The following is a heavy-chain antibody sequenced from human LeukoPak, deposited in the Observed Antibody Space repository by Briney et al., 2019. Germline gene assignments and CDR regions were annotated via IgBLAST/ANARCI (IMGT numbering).Heavy chain of an antibody. CDR1: GGSISSSSYY. V-gene: IGHV4-39*01. J-gene: IGHJ4*02. D-gene: IGHD4-17*01. CDR2: IYYSGST. Sequence: SETLSLTCTVSGGSISSSSYYWCWIRQPPGKGLEWIGSIYYSGSTYYNPSLKSRVTISVDTSKNQFSLKLSSVTAADTAVYYCARHQIDTVTVDYWGQGTLVTVSS. CDR3: ARHQIDTVTVDY.